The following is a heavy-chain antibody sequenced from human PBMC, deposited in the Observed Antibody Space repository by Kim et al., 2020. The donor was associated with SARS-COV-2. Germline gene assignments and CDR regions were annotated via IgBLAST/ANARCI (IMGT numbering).Heavy chain of an antibody. D-gene: IGHD2-2*01. CDR3: AKGPLPAARGWFDY. V-gene: IGHV3-23*01. CDR2: ISGSDGST. Sequence: GGSLRLSCAASGFTFSSYAMNWVRQAPGKGLEWVSVISGSDGSTYYADSVKGRFTISRDNSKNTLYLQMNSLRAEDTAVYYCAKGPLPAARGWFDYWGQGTLVTVSS. J-gene: IGHJ4*02. CDR1: GFTFSSYA.